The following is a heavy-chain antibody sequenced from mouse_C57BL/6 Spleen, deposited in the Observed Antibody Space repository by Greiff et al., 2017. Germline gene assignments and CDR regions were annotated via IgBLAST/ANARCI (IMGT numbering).Heavy chain of an antibody. V-gene: IGHV1-37*01. Sequence: EVQLQQSGPELVKPGASVKISYKASGYSFTGYFMNWVKQSHGKSLEWIGRINPYNGDTFYNQKFKGKATLTVDKSSSTAHMELLSLTSEDFAVYYCARGGGLDGYYVYYYAMDYWGQGTSVTVSS. CDR3: ARGGGLDGYYVYYYAMDY. D-gene: IGHD2-3*01. CDR2: INPYNGDT. J-gene: IGHJ4*01. CDR1: GYSFTGYF.